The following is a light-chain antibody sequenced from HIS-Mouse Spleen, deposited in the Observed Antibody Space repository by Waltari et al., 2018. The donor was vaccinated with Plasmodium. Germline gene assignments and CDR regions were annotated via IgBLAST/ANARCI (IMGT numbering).Light chain of an antibody. CDR1: ALPKKY. J-gene: IGLJ3*02. Sequence: SYELTQPPSVSVSPGPTARITCSGDALPKKYAYWYQQKSGQAPVLVIYEDSKRPSGNPERFSGSSSGTMATLTISGAQVEDEADYYCYSTDSSGNHRVFGGGTKLTVL. CDR3: YSTDSSGNHRV. CDR2: EDS. V-gene: IGLV3-10*01.